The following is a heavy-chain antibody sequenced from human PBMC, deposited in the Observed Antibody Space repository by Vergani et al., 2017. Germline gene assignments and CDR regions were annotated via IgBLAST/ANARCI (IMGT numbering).Heavy chain of an antibody. CDR2: IDHTGRP. CDR3: ARVNTETNGHLYYYYYMNG. J-gene: IGHJ6*03. Sequence: QVQLQQWGGGLLKPSETLSLTCVVNGGSFTSYHWTWIRQSPGEGLEWVGDIDHTGRPDDNPSLKNRLTMSVDKSRNQFSLTLNPVPATDTAIYFCARVNTETNGHLYYYYYMNGCVQGTAVAVS. CDR1: GGSFTSYH. D-gene: IGHD4-11*01. V-gene: IGHV4-34*01.